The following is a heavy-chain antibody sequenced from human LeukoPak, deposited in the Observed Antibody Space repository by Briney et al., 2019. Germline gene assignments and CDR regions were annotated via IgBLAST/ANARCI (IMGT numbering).Heavy chain of an antibody. Sequence: SETLSLTCAVYGGSFSGYYWGWIRQPPGKGLEWIGSIHYSGSTYYNPSLKSRVTISVDTSKNHFSLKLSSVTAADTAVYYCARYNIPGTSEFDCWGQGTLVTVSS. CDR2: IHYSGST. D-gene: IGHD2-2*01. CDR3: ARYNIPGTSEFDC. V-gene: IGHV4-39*02. J-gene: IGHJ4*02. CDR1: GGSFSGYY.